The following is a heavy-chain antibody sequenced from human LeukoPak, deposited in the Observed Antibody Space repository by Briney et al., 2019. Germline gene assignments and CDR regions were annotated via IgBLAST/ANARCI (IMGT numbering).Heavy chain of an antibody. V-gene: IGHV3-23*01. CDR1: GFTFSTYA. CDR2: VSTSGRST. Sequence: GGSLRLSCAASGFTFSTYAMSWVRQAPGKGLEWVSTVSTSGRSTYYADSVKGRFTISRDNSKNTLFLRMNSLRAEDTAVYFCAKQSLYDSSGHFHYWGQGTLVTVSS. CDR3: AKQSLYDSSGHFHY. D-gene: IGHD3-22*01. J-gene: IGHJ4*02.